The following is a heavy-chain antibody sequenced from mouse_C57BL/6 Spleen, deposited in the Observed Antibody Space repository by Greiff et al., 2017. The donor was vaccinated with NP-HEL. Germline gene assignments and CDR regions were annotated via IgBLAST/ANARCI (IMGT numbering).Heavy chain of an antibody. CDR3: ARHWDKSYAMDY. J-gene: IGHJ4*01. CDR2: IDPSDSYT. Sequence: QVQLQQPGAELVMPGASVKLSCKASGYTFTSYWMHWVKQRPGQGLEWIGEIDPSDSYTNYNQKFKGKSTLTVDKSSSTAYMQLSSLTSEDSAVYYCARHWDKSYAMDYWGQGTSVTVSS. V-gene: IGHV1-69*01. CDR1: GYTFTSYW. D-gene: IGHD4-1*01.